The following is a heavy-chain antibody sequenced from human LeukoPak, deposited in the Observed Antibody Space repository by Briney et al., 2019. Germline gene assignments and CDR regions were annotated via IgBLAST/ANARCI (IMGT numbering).Heavy chain of an antibody. CDR1: GYSFTSYW. CDR2: IDPSDSYT. V-gene: IGHV5-10-1*01. CDR3: ASIEYSSSTLFDYYYYGMDV. Sequence: GESLKISCKGSGYSFTSYWISWVRQMPGKGLEWMGRIDPSDSYTNYSPSFQGHVTISADKSISTAYLQWSSLKASDTAMYYCASIEYSSSTLFDYYYYGMDVWGQGTTVTVSS. D-gene: IGHD6-6*01. J-gene: IGHJ6*02.